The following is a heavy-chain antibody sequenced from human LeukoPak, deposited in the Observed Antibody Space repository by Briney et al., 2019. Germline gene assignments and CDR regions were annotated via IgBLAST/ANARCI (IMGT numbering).Heavy chain of an antibody. CDR1: GGSISSYY. J-gene: IGHJ3*02. CDR3: ARAPYYYDSSGYGAFDI. D-gene: IGHD3-22*01. V-gene: IGHV4-59*01. CDR2: IYYSGST. Sequence: PSETLSLTCTLSGGSISSYYWSWIRQPPGRGLEWIGYIYYSGSTNYNPSLKSRVTISVDTSKNQFSLKLSSVTAADTAMYYCARAPYYYDSSGYGAFDIWGQGTMVTVSS.